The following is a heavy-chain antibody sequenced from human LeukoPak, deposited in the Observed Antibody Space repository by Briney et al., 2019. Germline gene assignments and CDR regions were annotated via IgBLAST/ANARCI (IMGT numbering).Heavy chain of an antibody. D-gene: IGHD3-22*01. J-gene: IGHJ4*02. V-gene: IGHV3-53*05. Sequence: PGGSLRLSCAASGFTVSSNYMSWVRQAPGKGLEWVSVIYSGGSTYYADSVKGRFTISRDNSKKTLYLQMNSLRAEDTAVYYCAKDDYDSSGYYNVYWGQGTLVTVSS. CDR1: GFTVSSNY. CDR3: AKDDYDSSGYYNVY. CDR2: IYSGGST.